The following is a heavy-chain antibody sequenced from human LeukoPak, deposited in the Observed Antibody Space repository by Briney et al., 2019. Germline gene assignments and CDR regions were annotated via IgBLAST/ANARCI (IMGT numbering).Heavy chain of an antibody. CDR1: GFTFSSYA. CDR2: ISYDGSSK. J-gene: IGHJ5*02. D-gene: IGHD1-26*01. V-gene: IGHV3-30-3*01. CDR3: ARDRGVGAISPINWFDP. Sequence: GRSLRLSCAASGFTFSSYAMHWVRQAPGKGLEWVAVISYDGSSKYYADSVKGRFTISRDNSKNTLYLQMNSLRAEDTAVYYCARDRGVGAISPINWFDPWGQGTLVTVSS.